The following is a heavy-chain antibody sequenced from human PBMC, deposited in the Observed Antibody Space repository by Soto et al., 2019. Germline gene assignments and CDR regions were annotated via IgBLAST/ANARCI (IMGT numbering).Heavy chain of an antibody. CDR2: INSDGSTT. CDR1: GFTLSSSW. J-gene: IGHJ4*02. Sequence: WGALLLSSAASGFTLSSSWMHLVRQAAGQGLVWVSRINSDGSTTSYADSVKGRFTISRDNAKNTLYLQMNSLRAEDTAVHYCARDPTYFYDSSGYYDYWGQGTLVTVSS. D-gene: IGHD3-22*01. CDR3: ARDPTYFYDSSGYYDY. V-gene: IGHV3-74*01.